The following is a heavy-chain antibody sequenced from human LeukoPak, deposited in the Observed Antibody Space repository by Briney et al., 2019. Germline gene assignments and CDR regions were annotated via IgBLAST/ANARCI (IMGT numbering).Heavy chain of an antibody. D-gene: IGHD2-2*01. CDR3: ARVQYQPAPYYYYYTEV. CDR2: MNSNSGNT. Sequence: ASVKVSCKASGYTFTSYDINWVRQATGQGLEWMGWMNSNSGNTGYAQKFQGRVTITRNTPIRTSDMELGGLSADGAPEYSFARVQYQPAPYYYYYTEVWGKGTT. J-gene: IGHJ6*03. CDR1: GYTFTSYD. V-gene: IGHV1-8*03.